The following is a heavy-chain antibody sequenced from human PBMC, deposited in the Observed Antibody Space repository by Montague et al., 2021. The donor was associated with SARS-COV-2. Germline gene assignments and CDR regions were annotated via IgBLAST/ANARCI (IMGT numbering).Heavy chain of an antibody. J-gene: IGHJ5*02. CDR1: GGSISSSSYY. V-gene: IGHV4-39*07. CDR2: IYYSGST. Sequence: SETLSLTCTVSGGSISSSSYYWGWIRQPPGKGLEWIGSIYYSGSTYYNPSLKSRVTISVDTSKNQFSLKLSSVTAADTAVYYCARNPRPAAMWGWFDPWGQGTLVTVSS. D-gene: IGHD2-2*01. CDR3: ARNPRPAAMWGWFDP.